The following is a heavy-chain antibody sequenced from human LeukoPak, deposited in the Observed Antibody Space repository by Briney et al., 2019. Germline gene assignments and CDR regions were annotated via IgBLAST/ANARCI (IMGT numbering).Heavy chain of an antibody. Sequence: PSETLSLTCTVSGGSISSGGYYWSWIRQPPGKGLEWIGYIYYSGSTYYNPSLKSRVTISVDTSKNQFSLKLSSVTAADTAVYYCARVVFPFGVVIITPGTFDYWGQGTLVTVSS. J-gene: IGHJ4*02. CDR2: IYYSGST. V-gene: IGHV4-30-4*08. CDR1: GGSISSGGYY. CDR3: ARVVFPFGVVIITPGTFDY. D-gene: IGHD3-3*01.